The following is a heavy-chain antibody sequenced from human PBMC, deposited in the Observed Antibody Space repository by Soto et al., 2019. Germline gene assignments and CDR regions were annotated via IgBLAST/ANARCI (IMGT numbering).Heavy chain of an antibody. J-gene: IGHJ4*02. D-gene: IGHD2-15*01. V-gene: IGHV1-2*02. CDR1: GYKFIDYF. Sequence: ASVKVCCKASGYKFIDYFIHWVRHAPGQGLEWMGCINPSSDATDYSQKFRGRVTMARDTSIGTASMELSRMRSDDNAVYYCVRGLRWRDLDYWGQGTPVTVSS. CDR2: INPSSDAT. CDR3: VRGLRWRDLDY.